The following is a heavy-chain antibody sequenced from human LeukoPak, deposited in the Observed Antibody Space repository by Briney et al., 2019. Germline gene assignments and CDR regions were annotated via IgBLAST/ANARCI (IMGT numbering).Heavy chain of an antibody. V-gene: IGHV3-9*01. J-gene: IGHJ6*02. CDR3: AKDRSYYYGMDV. CDR2: ISWNSGSI. CDR1: GFTFDDYA. D-gene: IGHD3-10*01. Sequence: GGSLRLSCAASGFTFDDYAMHWVRQAPGKGLEWVSGISWNSGSIGYADSVKGRFTISRDNAKNSLYLQMNSLRAEDTALYYCAKDRSYYYGMDVWGQGTTVTVSS.